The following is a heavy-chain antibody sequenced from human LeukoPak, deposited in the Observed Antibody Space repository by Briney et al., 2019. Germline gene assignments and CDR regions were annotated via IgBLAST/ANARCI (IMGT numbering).Heavy chain of an antibody. J-gene: IGHJ3*02. Sequence: PSETLSLTCTVSSGSISSSRYYWGWIRQPPGKGLEWIGTIYYSGSTYYNPSLKSRVTISVDTSKNQFSLKLSSVTAADTVVYYCASWDYCSSPSCYLHAFDIWGQGTVVTVSS. CDR3: ASWDYCSSPSCYLHAFDI. CDR2: IYYSGST. CDR1: SGSISSSRYY. D-gene: IGHD2-2*01. V-gene: IGHV4-39*01.